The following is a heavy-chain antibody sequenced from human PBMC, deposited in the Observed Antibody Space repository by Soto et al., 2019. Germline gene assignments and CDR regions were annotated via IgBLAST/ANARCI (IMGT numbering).Heavy chain of an antibody. V-gene: IGHV1-3*01. CDR3: AREVPYGYSGFDY. CDR2: VNAGNDNT. J-gene: IGHJ4*02. CDR1: GYTFTNNV. D-gene: IGHD5-18*01. Sequence: ASVKVSCKTSGYTFTNNVIHWVRQAPGQRLEWIGWVNAGNDNTKWSREFQGRLTLTNDTSATTAYMELSSLTAEDTAIYFCAREVPYGYSGFDYWGQGTLVTVSS.